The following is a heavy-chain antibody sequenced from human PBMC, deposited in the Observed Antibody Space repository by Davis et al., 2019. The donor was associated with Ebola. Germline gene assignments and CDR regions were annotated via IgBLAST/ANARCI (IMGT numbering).Heavy chain of an antibody. Sequence: ASVTVSCKASGYTFTSYGITWVRQAPGQGLEWMGWISAYNGNTNYAQKLQGRVTMTTDTSTGTAYMELRSLRSDDTAVYYCARDPSSYSSGWQPSYFDYWGQGTLVTVSS. CDR1: GYTFTSYG. D-gene: IGHD6-19*01. CDR2: ISAYNGNT. J-gene: IGHJ4*02. V-gene: IGHV1-18*01. CDR3: ARDPSSYSSGWQPSYFDY.